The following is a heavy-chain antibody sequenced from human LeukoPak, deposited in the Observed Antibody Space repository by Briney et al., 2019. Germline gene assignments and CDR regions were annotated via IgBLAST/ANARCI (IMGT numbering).Heavy chain of an antibody. CDR2: IYTSGST. CDR1: GGSISSYY. Sequence: PSETLSLTCTVSGGSISSYYWSWIRQPAGKGLEWIGRIYTSGSTNYNPSLKSRVTMSVDTSKNQFSLKLSSVTAADTAVYYCARHRYDYVWGSYRPLDYWGQGTLVTVSS. J-gene: IGHJ4*02. V-gene: IGHV4-4*07. D-gene: IGHD3-16*02. CDR3: ARHRYDYVWGSYRPLDY.